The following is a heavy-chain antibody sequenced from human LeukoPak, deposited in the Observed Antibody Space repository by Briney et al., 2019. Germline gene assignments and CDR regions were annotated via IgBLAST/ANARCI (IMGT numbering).Heavy chain of an antibody. V-gene: IGHV1-69*01. Sequence: SVKVSCKASGGTFSSYAISWVRQAPGQGLEWMGGIIPIFGTANYAQKFQGRVTITADESTSTAYMELSSPRSEDTAVYYCARTPSAAPYYFDYWGQGTLVTVSS. CDR3: ARTPSAAPYYFDY. D-gene: IGHD2-2*01. CDR1: GGTFSSYA. CDR2: IIPIFGTA. J-gene: IGHJ4*02.